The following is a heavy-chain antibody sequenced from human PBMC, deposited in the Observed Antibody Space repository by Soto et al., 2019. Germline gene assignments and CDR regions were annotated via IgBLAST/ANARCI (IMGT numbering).Heavy chain of an antibody. Sequence: PSETLSLTCTVSGGSISSYYWSWIRQPPGKGLEWIGYIYYSGSTNYNPPLKSRVTISVDTSKNQFSLKLSPVTAADTAVYYCARVGRLWFGELLYYYYYMDVWGKGTTVTVSS. J-gene: IGHJ6*03. CDR1: GGSISSYY. V-gene: IGHV4-59*01. D-gene: IGHD3-10*01. CDR2: IYYSGST. CDR3: ARVGRLWFGELLYYYYYMDV.